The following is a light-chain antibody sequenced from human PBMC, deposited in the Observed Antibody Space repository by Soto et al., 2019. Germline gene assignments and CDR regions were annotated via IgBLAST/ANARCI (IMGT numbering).Light chain of an antibody. CDR2: LNSDGSH. CDR3: QTWGSCIVV. Sequence: QLVLTQSPSASASLGASVKLTCTLSSGHSNYAIAWHQQQSEKGPRYLMKLNSDGSHSKGDGIPDRFSGSSSGAERYLTISSLQSEDEADYYCQTWGSCIVVFGGGTKVTVL. J-gene: IGLJ2*01. V-gene: IGLV4-69*01. CDR1: SGHSNYA.